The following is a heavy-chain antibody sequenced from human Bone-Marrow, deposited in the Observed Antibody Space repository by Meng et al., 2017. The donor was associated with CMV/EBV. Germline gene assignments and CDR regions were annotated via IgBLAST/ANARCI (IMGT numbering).Heavy chain of an antibody. CDR3: ARSARYSSGWSVYYYYGMDV. J-gene: IGHJ6*02. CDR2: ISSRSTTI. Sequence: GESLKISCAASGFPFISYSMNWVRQAPGKGLEWVSYISSRSTTIYYSDTVKGRFTISRDNGKNSLYLQMNSLRAEDTAVYYCARSARYSSGWSVYYYYGMDVWGQGTTVTVSS. V-gene: IGHV3-48*04. D-gene: IGHD6-19*01. CDR1: GFPFISYS.